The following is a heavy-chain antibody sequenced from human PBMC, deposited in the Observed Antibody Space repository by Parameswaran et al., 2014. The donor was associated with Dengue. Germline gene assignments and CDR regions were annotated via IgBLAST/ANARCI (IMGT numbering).Heavy chain of an antibody. D-gene: IGHD5-12*01. CDR2: INAGNGNT. Sequence: WVRQAPGQRLEWMGWINAGNGNTKYSQKFQGRVTITRDTSASTAYMELSSLRSEDTAVYYCARGEIVATLYYFDYWGQGTLVTVSS. V-gene: IGHV1-3*01. J-gene: IGHJ4*02. CDR3: ARGEIVATLYYFDY.